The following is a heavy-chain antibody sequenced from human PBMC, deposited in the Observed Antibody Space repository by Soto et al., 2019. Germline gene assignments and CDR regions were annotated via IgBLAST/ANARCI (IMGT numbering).Heavy chain of an antibody. CDR3: ARDGLVTMMEYYYYGMDV. D-gene: IGHD3-22*01. V-gene: IGHV1-18*01. CDR1: GYTFTSYG. J-gene: IGHJ6*02. Sequence: GASVKVSCKASGYTFTSYGISWVRQAPGQGLEWMGWISAYNGNTNYAQKLQGRVTMTTDTSTSTAYMELRSLRSDDTAVYYCARDGLVTMMEYYYYGMDVWGQGTTVTVS. CDR2: ISAYNGNT.